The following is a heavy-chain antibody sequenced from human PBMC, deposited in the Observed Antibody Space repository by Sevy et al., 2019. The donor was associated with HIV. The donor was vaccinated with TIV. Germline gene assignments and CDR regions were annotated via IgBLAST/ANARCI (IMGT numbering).Heavy chain of an antibody. CDR3: AKLGEWLVMPNYYYGMDV. CDR2: ISFDGSNK. D-gene: IGHD3-16*01. Sequence: GGSLRLSCAASGFIFSNYGMEWVRQAPGKGLEWVAVISFDGSNKYYADSVKGRFTISRDNSKNTVYLQMNSLRTEDTALYYCAKLGEWLVMPNYYYGMDVWGQGTTVTVSS. CDR1: GFIFSNYG. J-gene: IGHJ6*02. V-gene: IGHV3-30*18.